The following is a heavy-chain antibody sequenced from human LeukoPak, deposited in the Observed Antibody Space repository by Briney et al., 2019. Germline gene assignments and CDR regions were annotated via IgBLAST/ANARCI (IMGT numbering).Heavy chain of an antibody. CDR3: AKSFLRGYGAFSI. Sequence: SETLSLTCAVYGGSFSAYYWSWIRQPPGKGLEWIGEINRSGSTNYNPSLKSRVTISVDTSKNQFSLKLTSVTAADTAVCYCAKSFLRGYGAFSIWGQGTVVTVSS. V-gene: IGHV4-34*01. J-gene: IGHJ3*02. CDR2: INRSGST. CDR1: GGSFSAYY. D-gene: IGHD4-17*01.